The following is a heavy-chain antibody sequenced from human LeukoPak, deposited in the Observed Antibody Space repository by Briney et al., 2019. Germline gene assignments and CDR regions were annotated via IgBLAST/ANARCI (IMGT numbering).Heavy chain of an antibody. V-gene: IGHV3-30*18. J-gene: IGHJ4*02. D-gene: IGHD6-13*01. CDR3: AKPVDRYSSSWPYFDY. CDR1: GFTFSTYG. Sequence: GGSLRLSCAASGFTFSTYGMHWVRQAPGKGLEWVAVVSYDGSNEYHADSVKGRFTISRDNSKNTLYLQMNSLRAEDTAVYYCAKPVDRYSSSWPYFDYWGQGTLVTVSS. CDR2: VSYDGSNE.